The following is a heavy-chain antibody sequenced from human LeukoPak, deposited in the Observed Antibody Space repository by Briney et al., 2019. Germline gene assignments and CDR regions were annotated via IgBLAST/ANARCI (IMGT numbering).Heavy chain of an antibody. J-gene: IGHJ6*02. CDR1: GGSISSYY. CDR3: ARADV. CDR2: IYYSGST. V-gene: IGHV4-59*01. Sequence: SETLSLTCTVSGGSISSYYWSWIRQPPGKGLEWIGYIYYSGSTYYNPSLKSRVTISVDTSKNQFSLKLSSVTAADTAVYYCARADVWGQGTTVTVSS.